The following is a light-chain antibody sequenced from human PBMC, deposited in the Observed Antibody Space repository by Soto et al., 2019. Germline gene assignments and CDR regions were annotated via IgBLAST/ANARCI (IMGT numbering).Light chain of an antibody. CDR1: SSDVGTYNY. CDR3: SSHIPSNTWV. J-gene: IGLJ3*02. V-gene: IGLV2-14*01. CDR2: EVS. Sequence: QSALTQPASVSGSPGQSITISCTGTSSDVGTYNYVSWYQQHPGRAPKLIIYEVSNRPSGLSHRFSGSKSGNTASLTISGLQAEDEADYFCSSHIPSNTWVFGGGTKVTVL.